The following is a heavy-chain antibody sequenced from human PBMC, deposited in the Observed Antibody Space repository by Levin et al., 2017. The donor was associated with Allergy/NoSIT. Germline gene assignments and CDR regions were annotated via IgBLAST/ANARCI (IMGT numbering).Heavy chain of an antibody. Sequence: GESLKISCAASGFTFSSYSMNWVRQAPGKGLEWVSYISSSSSTIYYADSVKGRFTISRDNAKNSLYLQMNSLRDEDTAVYYCAIHPEYSGDDIFDYWGQGTLVTVSS. J-gene: IGHJ4*02. CDR3: AIHPEYSGDDIFDY. V-gene: IGHV3-48*02. CDR1: GFTFSSYS. CDR2: ISSSSSTI. D-gene: IGHD5-12*01.